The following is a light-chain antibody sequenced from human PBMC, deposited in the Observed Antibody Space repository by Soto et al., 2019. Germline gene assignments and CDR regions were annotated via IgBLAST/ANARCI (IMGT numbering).Light chain of an antibody. CDR1: QSISSW. Sequence: DIQMTQSPSTLSASVGDGDTITCRASQSISSWLAWYQQKPGKAPKLLIYDASSLESGVPSRFSGSGSGTEFTLTISSLQPDDFATYYCQQYNSYSGTFGQGTKVDIK. CDR3: QQYNSYSGT. CDR2: DAS. V-gene: IGKV1-5*01. J-gene: IGKJ1*01.